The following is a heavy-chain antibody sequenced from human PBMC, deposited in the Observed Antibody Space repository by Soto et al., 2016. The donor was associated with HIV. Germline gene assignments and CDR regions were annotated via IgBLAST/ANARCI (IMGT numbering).Heavy chain of an antibody. CDR2: ISGPGVTT. Sequence: EVQLLESGGGLVQPGGSLRLSRSASGFIFSNYPMSWVRQAPGKGLEWVSVISGPGVTTFYANSVKGRFTISRDNSKNSLYLQMNSLRAEDTALYFCAKASSSWYWDYFDSWGQGTLVTVSS. CDR1: GFIFSNYP. D-gene: IGHD6-13*01. J-gene: IGHJ4*02. V-gene: IGHV3-23*01. CDR3: AKASSSWYWDYFDS.